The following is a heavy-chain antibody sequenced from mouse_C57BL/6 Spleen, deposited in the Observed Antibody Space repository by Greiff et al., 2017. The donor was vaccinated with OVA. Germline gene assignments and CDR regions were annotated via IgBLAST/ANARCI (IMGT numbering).Heavy chain of an antibody. J-gene: IGHJ2*01. V-gene: IGHV14-3*01. D-gene: IGHD1-1*01. Sequence: EVQLQQSVAELVRPGASVKLSCTASGFNIKNTYMHWVKQRPEQGLEWIGWIDPANGNTKYAPKFQGKATITADPSSNTAYLQLSSLTSEDTAIYYCARDYYGSSYYFDYWGQGTTLTVSS. CDR1: GFNIKNTY. CDR3: ARDYYGSSYYFDY. CDR2: IDPANGNT.